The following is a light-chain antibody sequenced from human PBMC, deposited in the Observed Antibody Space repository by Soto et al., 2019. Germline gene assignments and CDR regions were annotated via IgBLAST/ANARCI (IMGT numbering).Light chain of an antibody. J-gene: IGKJ2*01. CDR3: QQSYSLPYT. CDR1: QSIDNL. V-gene: IGKV1-39*01. Sequence: DIQMTQSPSSLSASVGDRVTITCRPSQSIDNLLNWYQQKPGKAPNLLIYAASSLQSGVSSRFSGSGSGTDFTRTISSLQPEDSATYYCQQSYSLPYTFGQGTKVEIK. CDR2: AAS.